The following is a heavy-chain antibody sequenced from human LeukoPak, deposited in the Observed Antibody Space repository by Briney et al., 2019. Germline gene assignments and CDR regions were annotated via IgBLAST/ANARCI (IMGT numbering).Heavy chain of an antibody. Sequence: ASVKVSCKASGGTFSSYAISWVRQAPGQGLEWMGRIIPIFGTANYAQKFQGRVTITADKSTSTAYMELSSLRSEDTAVYYCAIGGSTSPVRLGGQYYFDYWGQGTLVTVS. CDR2: IIPIFGTA. D-gene: IGHD2-2*01. CDR3: AIGGSTSPVRLGGQYYFDY. J-gene: IGHJ4*02. V-gene: IGHV1-69*06. CDR1: GGTFSSYA.